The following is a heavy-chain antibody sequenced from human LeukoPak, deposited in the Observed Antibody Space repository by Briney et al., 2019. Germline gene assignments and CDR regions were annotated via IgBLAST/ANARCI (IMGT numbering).Heavy chain of an antibody. CDR3: AKIPVSYSSGWSNFDY. D-gene: IGHD6-19*01. CDR1: GFSFSSYW. J-gene: IGHJ4*02. Sequence: GGSLRLSCAASGFSFSSYWMHWIRQIPGRGLEWVSGISGSGDSTNYADSVKGRFTSSRDNSKNTLFLQMNMLRAEDTAVYYCAKIPVSYSSGWSNFDYWGQGTLVTVSS. CDR2: ISGSGDST. V-gene: IGHV3-23*01.